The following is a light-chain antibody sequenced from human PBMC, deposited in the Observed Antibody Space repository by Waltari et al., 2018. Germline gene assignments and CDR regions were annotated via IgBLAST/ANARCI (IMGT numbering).Light chain of an antibody. CDR1: QGISDF. CDR2: AAS. J-gene: IGKJ1*01. Sequence: IQLTQSPSSLSASVGDRVTIPCRASQGISDFLAWYQQKPGKAPKLLIYAASTLQSGVPSRFSGSGSGTDFTLTITSLQPEDFATYYCQLLNSSQWTFGQGTKVEIK. V-gene: IGKV1-9*01. CDR3: QLLNSSQWT.